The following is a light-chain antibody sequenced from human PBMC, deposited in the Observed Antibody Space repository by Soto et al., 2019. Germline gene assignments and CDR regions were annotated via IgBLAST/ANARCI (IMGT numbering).Light chain of an antibody. CDR2: AAS. CDR3: QKYNSAPHT. CDR1: QGISNY. J-gene: IGKJ2*01. V-gene: IGKV1-27*01. Sequence: DIQMTQSPSSLSASVGDRVTITCRASQGISNYLAWYQQKPGQVHKLLIYAASTLQSGVPSRFSGSGSGTDFTLTISSLQPEDVATYYWQKYNSAPHTFGQGTKLEIK.